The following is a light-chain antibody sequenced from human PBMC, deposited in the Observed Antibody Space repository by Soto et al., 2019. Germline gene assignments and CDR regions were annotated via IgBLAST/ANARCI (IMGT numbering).Light chain of an antibody. CDR2: GVS. CDR1: SSDVGSYNY. CDR3: ISYTGSSTSYV. Sequence: LTQPASVSGSPGQSITISCSGTSSDVGSYNYVAWYQQFSGKTPKLIIYGVSSRAPGVSSRFSGSKSGNTASLTISGLQAEDEADYYCISYTGSSTSYVFGTGSQGHRP. V-gene: IGLV2-14*01. J-gene: IGLJ1*01.